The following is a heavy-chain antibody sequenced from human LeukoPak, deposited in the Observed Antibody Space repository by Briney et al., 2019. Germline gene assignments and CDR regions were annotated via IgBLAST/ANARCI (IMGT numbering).Heavy chain of an antibody. Sequence: SQTLSLTCAISGDSVSSNSAAWNWIRQSPSRGLEWLGRTYYRSKWYNDYAVSVKSRITINPDTSKNQFSLQLNSVAPEDTAVYYCARASVPYSSGWYILDYWGQGTPVTVSS. CDR2: TYYRSKWYN. CDR1: GDSVSSNSAA. V-gene: IGHV6-1*01. D-gene: IGHD6-19*01. CDR3: ARASVPYSSGWYILDY. J-gene: IGHJ4*02.